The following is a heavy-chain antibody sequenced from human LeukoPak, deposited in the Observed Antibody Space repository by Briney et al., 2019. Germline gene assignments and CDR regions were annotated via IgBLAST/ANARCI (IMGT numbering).Heavy chain of an antibody. V-gene: IGHV3-21*01. CDR2: ISTSSTYI. CDR3: ARVPPFILGTTFFDY. J-gene: IGHJ4*02. Sequence: GGSLRLSCAASGFTFSSYSMNCVRQAPGKGLEWVSSISTSSTYIYYADSVKGRFTISRDNAKNSLYLQMNSLRAEDTAVYYCARVPPFILGTTFFDYWGQGTLVTVSS. D-gene: IGHD1-1*01. CDR1: GFTFSSYS.